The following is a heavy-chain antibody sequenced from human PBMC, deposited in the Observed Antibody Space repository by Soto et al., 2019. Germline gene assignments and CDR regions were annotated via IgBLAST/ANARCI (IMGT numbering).Heavy chain of an antibody. D-gene: IGHD5-12*01. J-gene: IGHJ6*02. CDR2: IHDSGST. V-gene: IGHV4-4*02. CDR3: AIRYSGYDYSYYYYGMDV. CDR1: GASIGTSNW. Sequence: PSETLSLTCAVSGASIGTSNWWSWVRQSPGKGLEWIGEIHDSGSTKYNPSLKSRVTISVDTSKNQFSLKLSSVTAADTAVYYCAIRYSGYDYSYYYYGMDVWGQGTTVTVSS.